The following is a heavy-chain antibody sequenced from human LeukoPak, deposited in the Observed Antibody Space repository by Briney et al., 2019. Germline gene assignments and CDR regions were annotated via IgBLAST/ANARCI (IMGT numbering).Heavy chain of an antibody. CDR2: ISGSGGST. CDR3: AKDYYYGSGSYYTHPTFDY. CDR1: GFTFSSYA. V-gene: IGHV3-23*01. D-gene: IGHD3-10*01. J-gene: IGHJ4*02. Sequence: GGSLRLSCAASGFTFSSYAMSWVRQAPGKGLEWVSAISGSGGSTYYADSVKGRFTISRDNSKDTLCLQMNSLRAEDTAVYYCAKDYYYGSGSYYTHPTFDYWGQGTLVTVSS.